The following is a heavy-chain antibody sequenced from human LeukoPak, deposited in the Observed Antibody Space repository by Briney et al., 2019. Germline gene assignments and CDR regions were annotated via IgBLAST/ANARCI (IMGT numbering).Heavy chain of an antibody. Sequence: GGSLRLSCAASGFSLSTDWVTWVRQAPGTGLEWVANINPGGTETYYVEPVKGRFTISRDNAKNLVYLQMNSLRAEDSAVYHCGRFGYVAGVDLWGQGTLVTVSS. V-gene: IGHV3-7*01. CDR2: INPGGTET. J-gene: IGHJ4*02. CDR3: GRFGYVAGVDL. CDR1: GFSLSTDW. D-gene: IGHD6-19*01.